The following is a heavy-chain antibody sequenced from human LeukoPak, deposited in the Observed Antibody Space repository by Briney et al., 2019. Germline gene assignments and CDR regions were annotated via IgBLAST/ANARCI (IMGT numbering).Heavy chain of an antibody. CDR3: AKDGRYYDSSGYLDY. CDR1: GFTFSSYA. D-gene: IGHD3-22*01. V-gene: IGHV3-23*01. CDR2: ISGSGGST. Sequence: GGSLRLSCAASGFTFSSYAMSWVRQAPGKGLEWVSAISGSGGSTYYADSVKGRFTISRDNPKNTLCLQMNSLRAEDTAAYYCAKDGRYYDSSGYLDYWGQGTLVTVSS. J-gene: IGHJ4*02.